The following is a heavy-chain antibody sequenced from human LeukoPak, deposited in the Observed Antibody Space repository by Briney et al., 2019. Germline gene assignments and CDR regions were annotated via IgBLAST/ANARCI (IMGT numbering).Heavy chain of an antibody. V-gene: IGHV4-39*01. CDR3: ARRDYDDNPPWH. D-gene: IGHD4-23*01. CDR1: GASVTSTNYF. J-gene: IGHJ4*02. Sequence: SETLSLTCTVSGASVTSTNYFWAWIRQPPGKGLEWIGTIHYSGTTYYNPSLESRLTISVGTSKKQFSLRLNSVTAADTSVYFCARRDYDDNPPWHWGPGTLVTVSS. CDR2: IHYSGTT.